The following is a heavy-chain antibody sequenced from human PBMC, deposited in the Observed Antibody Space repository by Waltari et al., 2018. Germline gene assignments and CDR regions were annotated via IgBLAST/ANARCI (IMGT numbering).Heavy chain of an antibody. CDR3: AKRGGTGIVAVGEIHCDY. D-gene: IGHD6-19*01. CDR2: SSGNKA. V-gene: IGHV3-23*05. J-gene: IGHJ4*02. Sequence: SSGNKAYYADSVKGRFTISSDNSQNTLYLEVNSLRVEDTAIYYWAKRGGTGIVAVGEIHCDYWGQGAVVTVSS.